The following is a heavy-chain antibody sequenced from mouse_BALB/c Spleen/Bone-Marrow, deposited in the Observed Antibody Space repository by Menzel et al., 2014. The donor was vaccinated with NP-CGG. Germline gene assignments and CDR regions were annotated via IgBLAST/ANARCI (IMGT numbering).Heavy chain of an antibody. J-gene: IGHJ3*01. CDR1: GYSFTSYY. CDR2: IDPFNGVT. D-gene: IGHD2-4*01. CDR3: ARRVITTGPGFAY. V-gene: IGHV1-28*01. Sequence: SGPELMKPGASVKISCKASGYSFTSYYIHWVKQNHGKSLEWIGYIDPFNGVTIYSQKFKGKATLTADKSSSTAYMHLSSLTSEDSAVYYCARRVITTGPGFAYWGQGTLVTVSA.